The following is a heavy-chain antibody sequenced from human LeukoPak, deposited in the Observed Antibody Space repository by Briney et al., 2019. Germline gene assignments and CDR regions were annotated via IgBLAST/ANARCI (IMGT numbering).Heavy chain of an antibody. V-gene: IGHV3-66*01. J-gene: IGHJ5*02. Sequence: GGSLRLSCAASGFIFTDYWMYWVRQAPGKGLEWVSLIYNGDSTYYADSVKGRFTISRDNSKNTLYLQMNSLRAEDTAVYYCARDSSWGQGTLVTVSS. CDR3: ARDSS. CDR1: GFIFTDYW. CDR2: IYNGDST.